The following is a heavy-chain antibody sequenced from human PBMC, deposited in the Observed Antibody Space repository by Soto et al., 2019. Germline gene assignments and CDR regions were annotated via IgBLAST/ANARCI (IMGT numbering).Heavy chain of an antibody. CDR1: GFSLSTSGVG. Sequence: QITLKESGPPLVNPTQTLTLTCTFSGFSLSTSGVGVGWIRQPPGKALEWLALIYWNDDKRYSPSLKSRLTITKDTSKNQVVLTMTNMDPVDTATYYCAHRRGILWFGELLGAFDIWGQGTMVTVSS. CDR2: IYWNDDK. V-gene: IGHV2-5*01. D-gene: IGHD3-10*01. CDR3: AHRRGILWFGELLGAFDI. J-gene: IGHJ3*02.